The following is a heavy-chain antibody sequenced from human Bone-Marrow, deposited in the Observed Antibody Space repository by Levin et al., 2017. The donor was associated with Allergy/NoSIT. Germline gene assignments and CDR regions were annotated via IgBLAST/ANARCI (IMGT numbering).Heavy chain of an antibody. CDR1: GFTFSNAW. V-gene: IGHV3-15*01. J-gene: IGHJ4*02. D-gene: IGHD3-10*01. CDR2: IKSKTDGGTT. CDR3: TTERFRELFR. Sequence: GESLKISCAASGFTFSNAWMSWVRQAPGKGLEWVGRIKSKTDGGTTDYAAPVKGRFTISRDDSKNTLYLQMNSLKTEDTAVYYCTTERFRELFRWGQGTLVTVSS.